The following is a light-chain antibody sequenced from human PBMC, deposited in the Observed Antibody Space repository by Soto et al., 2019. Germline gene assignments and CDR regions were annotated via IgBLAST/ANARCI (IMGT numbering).Light chain of an antibody. CDR2: YDD. J-gene: IGLJ2*01. CDR1: SSNIGNNA. Sequence: QSVLTQPPSVSEAPRQRVTISCSGSSSNIGNNAVNWYQQLPGKAPKLLIYYDDLLPSGVSDRFSGSKSGTSASLAISGLQSEDEADYYCAAWDDSLNGRVVSGGGTKLTVL. CDR3: AAWDDSLNGRVV. V-gene: IGLV1-36*01.